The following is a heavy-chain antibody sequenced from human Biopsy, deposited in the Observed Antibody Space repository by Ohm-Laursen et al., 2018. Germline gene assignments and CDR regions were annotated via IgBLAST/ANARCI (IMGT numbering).Heavy chain of an antibody. V-gene: IGHV4-4*07. CDR1: GDSINNYY. J-gene: IGHJ6*02. Sequence: GTLSLTCTVSGDSINNYYWSWIRQPAGKGLEWIGRIYTSGSPNYNLFLNSRVTIAVDTSKNQFSLRLTSVTAADTAVYYCVRSNYHYYGFDVWGQGTTVTVSS. CDR2: IYTSGSP. CDR3: VRSNYHYYGFDV.